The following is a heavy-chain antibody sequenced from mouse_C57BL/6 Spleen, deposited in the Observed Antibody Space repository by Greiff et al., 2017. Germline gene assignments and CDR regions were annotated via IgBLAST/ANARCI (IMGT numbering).Heavy chain of an antibody. CDR1: GYTFTDYY. Sequence: VQLQQSGPELVKPGASVKISCKASGYTFTDYYMNWVKQSHGKSLEWIGDINPNNGSTNYNEKFKSKATLTVDKSSSTAYMQLSSLTSEDSAVYDCASHDYDRAWFADWGQGTLVTVSA. J-gene: IGHJ3*01. CDR3: ASHDYDRAWFAD. D-gene: IGHD2-4*01. V-gene: IGHV1-26*01. CDR2: INPNNGST.